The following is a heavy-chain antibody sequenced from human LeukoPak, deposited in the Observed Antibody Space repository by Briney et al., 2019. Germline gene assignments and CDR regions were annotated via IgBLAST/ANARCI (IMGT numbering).Heavy chain of an antibody. CDR1: GYTFTGYY. D-gene: IGHD6-19*01. CDR3: AGGPPAIKGIAVAGRDIYYYYYYMDV. J-gene: IGHJ6*03. Sequence: ASVKVSCKASGYTFTGYYMHWVRQAPGQGLEWMGWINPNSGGTNYAQKFQGRVTMTRDTSISTACMELSRLRSDDTAVYYCAGGPPAIKGIAVAGRDIYYYYYYMDVWGKGTTVTVSS. V-gene: IGHV1-2*02. CDR2: INPNSGGT.